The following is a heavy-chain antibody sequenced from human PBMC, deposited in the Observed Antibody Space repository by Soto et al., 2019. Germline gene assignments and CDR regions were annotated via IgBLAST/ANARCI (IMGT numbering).Heavy chain of an antibody. J-gene: IGHJ4*02. V-gene: IGHV4-31*03. CDR2: VYFNENT. CDR1: GGSISSGGYY. Sequence: TLALTCSISGGSISSGGYYGSWVRQRPGKGLEWIGYVYFNENTYHNPSLKSRVTISVGTSKSQFSLRLSSVTAADAAVYYCARQITMARGIDFWGPGISVTVSS. CDR3: ARQITMARGIDF. D-gene: IGHD3-10*01.